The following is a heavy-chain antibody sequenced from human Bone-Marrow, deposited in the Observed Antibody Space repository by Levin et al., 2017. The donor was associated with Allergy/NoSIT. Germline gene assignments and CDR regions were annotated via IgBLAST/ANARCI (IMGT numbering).Heavy chain of an antibody. CDR2: ISDSGTNT. CDR1: GFSLNTYA. V-gene: IGHV3-23*01. J-gene: IGHJ6*01. D-gene: IGHD5-24*01. Sequence: QAGGSLRLSCEGSGFSLNTYAMTWVRQAPGKGLEWVSAISDSGTNTYVADSVKGRFTISRDNSKNTVYLQMDSLRVDDTALYYCARGREYKYGYSRYYYGLDVWGQGTAVTVSS. CDR3: ARGREYKYGYSRYYYGLDV.